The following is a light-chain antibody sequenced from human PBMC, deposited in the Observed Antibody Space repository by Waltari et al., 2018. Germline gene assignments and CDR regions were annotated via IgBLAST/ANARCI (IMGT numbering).Light chain of an antibody. V-gene: IGKV1-12*01. CDR1: QAISNW. Sequence: DIQMTQSPSSVSASVGDRVTITCRASQAISNWLAWYQQKPGKAPKLLIYSASSLERGVPSRFSGSGSGTDFTLTISSLQPEDFATYYCQQASSFPPLTFGGGTKVEIK. CDR2: SAS. J-gene: IGKJ4*01. CDR3: QQASSFPPLT.